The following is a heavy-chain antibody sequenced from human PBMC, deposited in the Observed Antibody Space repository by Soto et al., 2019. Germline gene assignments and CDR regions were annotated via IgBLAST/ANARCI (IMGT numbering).Heavy chain of an antibody. Sequence: EVQVLESGGGSVQPGGSLRLSCAASGFPFSIFAMNWVRQGPGKGLEWVSGIRGSGGGTYYADSVKGRFTSSRDDSRNMLYLEMNTLTGEDTAVYYCAKASGRVHYGMHVWGQGTTVTVSS. CDR3: AKASGRVHYGMHV. J-gene: IGHJ6*01. V-gene: IGHV3-23*01. D-gene: IGHD3-10*01. CDR1: GFPFSIFA. CDR2: IRGSGGGT.